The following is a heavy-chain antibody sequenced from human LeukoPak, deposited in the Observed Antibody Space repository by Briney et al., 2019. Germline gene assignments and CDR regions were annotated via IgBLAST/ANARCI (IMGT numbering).Heavy chain of an antibody. Sequence: SETLSLTCPVSGGSISSGDYYWSWIRQPPGKGLEWIGYIYYSGSTYYNPSLKSRVTISVDTSKNQFSLKLSSVTAADTAVYYCARADSYYGDYEWFDPWGQGTLVTVSS. CDR1: GGSISSGDYY. CDR2: IYYSGST. V-gene: IGHV4-30-4*01. CDR3: ARADSYYGDYEWFDP. J-gene: IGHJ5*02. D-gene: IGHD4-17*01.